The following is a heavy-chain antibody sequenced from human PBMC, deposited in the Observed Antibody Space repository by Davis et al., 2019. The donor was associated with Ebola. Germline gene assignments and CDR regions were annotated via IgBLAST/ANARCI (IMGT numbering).Heavy chain of an antibody. CDR2: INPNSGGT. V-gene: IGHV1-2*02. CDR1: GYTFTGYY. J-gene: IGHJ5*02. D-gene: IGHD1-26*01. Sequence: ASVKVSCKASGYTFTGYYMHWVRQAPGQGLEWMGWINPNSGGTNYAQKFQGRVTMTRDTSISTAYMELSRLRSDDTAVYYCARDRVRVGAARWFDPWGQGTLVTVSS. CDR3: ARDRVRVGAARWFDP.